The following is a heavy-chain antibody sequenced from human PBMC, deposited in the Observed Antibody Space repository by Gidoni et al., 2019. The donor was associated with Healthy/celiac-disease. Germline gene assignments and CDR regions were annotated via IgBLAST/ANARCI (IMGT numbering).Heavy chain of an antibody. CDR2: IYPGDSDT. CDR1: GYRFTSYW. Sequence: EVQLVQSGAEVKKPGESLKISCKGSGYRFTSYWIGWVRQMPGKGLEWMGIIYPGDSDTRYSPSFQGQVTISADKSISTAYLQWSSLKASDTAMYYCARRVGYCSGGSCYNWFDPWGQGTLVTVSS. V-gene: IGHV5-51*01. J-gene: IGHJ5*02. D-gene: IGHD2-15*01. CDR3: ARRVGYCSGGSCYNWFDP.